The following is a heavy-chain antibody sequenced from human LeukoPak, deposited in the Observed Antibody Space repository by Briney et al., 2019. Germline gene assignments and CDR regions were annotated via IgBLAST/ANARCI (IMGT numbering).Heavy chain of an antibody. Sequence: ASVKVSCKASGYTFTGYYMHWVRQAPGQGLEWMGWINPNSGGTNYAQKFQGRVTMTRDTFISTAYMELSRLRSDDTAVYYCARVWELTAEAFDIWGQGTMVTVSS. J-gene: IGHJ3*02. CDR3: ARVWELTAEAFDI. CDR1: GYTFTGYY. V-gene: IGHV1-2*02. D-gene: IGHD1-26*01. CDR2: INPNSGGT.